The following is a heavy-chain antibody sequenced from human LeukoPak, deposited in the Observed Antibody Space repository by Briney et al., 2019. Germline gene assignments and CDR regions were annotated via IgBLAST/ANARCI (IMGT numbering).Heavy chain of an antibody. D-gene: IGHD4-23*01. V-gene: IGHV3-23*01. CDR3: AKGGGWLYYFDY. J-gene: IGHJ4*02. CDR1: GFTFRSYA. Sequence: GGSLRLSCAASGFTFRSYAMSWVRQAPGKGLEWVSGISGSDSSTYYADFVKGRFIISRDNSKNTLYLQMNSLRADDTAVYYCAKGGGWLYYFDYWGQGTLVTVSS. CDR2: ISGSDSST.